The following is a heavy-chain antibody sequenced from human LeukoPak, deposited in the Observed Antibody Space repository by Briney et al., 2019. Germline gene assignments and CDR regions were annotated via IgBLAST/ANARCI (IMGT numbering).Heavy chain of an antibody. D-gene: IGHD5-12*01. J-gene: IGHJ4*02. CDR1: GYTFTDYY. Sequence: ASVKVSCKASGYTFTDYYLHWVRQAPGQGLEWMGWINPNSGGTNYPQKFQGRVTMTRDTSISTAYMELSRLRSDDTAVYYCAILDTTQLFDYWGQGTLVTVSS. V-gene: IGHV1-2*02. CDR2: INPNSGGT. CDR3: AILDTTQLFDY.